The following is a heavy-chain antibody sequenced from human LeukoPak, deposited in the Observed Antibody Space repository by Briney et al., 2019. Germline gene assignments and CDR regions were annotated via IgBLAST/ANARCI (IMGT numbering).Heavy chain of an antibody. CDR1: GYTFTGYY. CDR3: ARDEITMVRGFYMDV. Sequence: ASVKVSCKASGYTFTGYYMHWVRQAPGQGLEWMGRINPNSGGTNYAQKFQGRVTVTRDTSISTAYMELSRLRSDDTAVYYCARDEITMVRGFYMDVWGKGTTVTVSS. J-gene: IGHJ6*03. V-gene: IGHV1-2*06. CDR2: INPNSGGT. D-gene: IGHD3-10*01.